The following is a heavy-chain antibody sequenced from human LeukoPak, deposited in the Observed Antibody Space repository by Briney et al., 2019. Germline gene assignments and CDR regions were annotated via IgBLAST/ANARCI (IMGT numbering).Heavy chain of an antibody. V-gene: IGHV3-48*03. Sequence: PGGSLRLSCAASGFTFSSYEMNWVRQAPGKGLEWVSYISSSGSTIYYADSVKGRFTISRDNAKNSLYLQMNSLRAEDTAVYYCARSPWPYYYDSSGYDDYWGQGTLVTVSS. CDR3: ARSPWPYYYDSSGYDDY. J-gene: IGHJ4*02. CDR2: ISSSGSTI. D-gene: IGHD3-22*01. CDR1: GFTFSSYE.